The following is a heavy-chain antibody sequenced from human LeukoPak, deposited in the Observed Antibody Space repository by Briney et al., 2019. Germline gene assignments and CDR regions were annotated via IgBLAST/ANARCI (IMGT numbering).Heavy chain of an antibody. J-gene: IGHJ3*02. CDR3: ARESGTPSGAFDI. Sequence: PSETLSLTCAVYGGSFSSYYWNWIRQPPGKGLEWIGYMYYTGSTNYNPSLKSRVTISVDTSKNQFSLKVRSVTAADTAVYYCARESGTPSGAFDIWGQGTMVTVSS. V-gene: IGHV4-59*01. CDR2: MYYTGST. D-gene: IGHD1-26*01. CDR1: GGSFSSYY.